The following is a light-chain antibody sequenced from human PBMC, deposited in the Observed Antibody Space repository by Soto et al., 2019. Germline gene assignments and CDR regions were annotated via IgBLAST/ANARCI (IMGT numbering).Light chain of an antibody. J-gene: IGKJ1*01. CDR2: KAS. V-gene: IGKV1-5*03. CDR1: QSISTW. Sequence: DIQMTQSPSTLSASIGDRVTITCRASQSISTWLAWFQQKPGKAPKLLVYKASKLESGVPSRFSGSGSGTEFTLTISSLQPDDFAAYYCQHRTTFGQGTKVEIE. CDR3: QHRTT.